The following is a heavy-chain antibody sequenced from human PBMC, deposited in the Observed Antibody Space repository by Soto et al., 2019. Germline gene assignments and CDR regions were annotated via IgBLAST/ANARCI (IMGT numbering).Heavy chain of an antibody. V-gene: IGHV4-30-2*01. Sequence: SETLSLTCAVSGGSISSGGYSWSWIRQPPGKGLEWIGYIYHSGSTYYNPSLKSRVTISVDTSKNQFSLKLSSVTAADAAVYHCARDARGTYGISYYYGMDVWGQGTTVTVSS. J-gene: IGHJ6*02. CDR3: ARDARGTYGISYYYGMDV. CDR2: IYHSGST. CDR1: GGSISSGGYS. D-gene: IGHD3-16*01.